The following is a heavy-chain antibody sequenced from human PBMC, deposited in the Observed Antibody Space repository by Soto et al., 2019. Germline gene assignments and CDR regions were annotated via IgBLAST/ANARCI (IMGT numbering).Heavy chain of an antibody. Sequence: GGSLRLSCAASGFTFSSYAMHWVRQAPGKGLEWVAVISYDGSNKYYADSVKGRFTISRDNSKNTLYLQMNSLRAEDTAVYYCARDPRRVLRTDYGMDVWGQGTTVTVSS. CDR3: ARDPRRVLRTDYGMDV. V-gene: IGHV3-30-3*01. CDR2: ISYDGSNK. CDR1: GFTFSSYA. D-gene: IGHD5-12*01. J-gene: IGHJ6*02.